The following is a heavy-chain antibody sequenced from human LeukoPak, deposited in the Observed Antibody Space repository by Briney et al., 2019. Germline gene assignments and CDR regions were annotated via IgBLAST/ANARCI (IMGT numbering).Heavy chain of an antibody. V-gene: IGHV1-46*01. Sequence: ASVNLSCKVSGYTFTSYYTHWVRQPPGQVLEWMGIINPSGGSTSYAQKFQGRVTMTRDTSTSTVYMELSSLRSEDTAVYYCARAPTGDFDYWGQGTLVTVSS. CDR1: GYTFTSYY. CDR3: ARAPTGDFDY. CDR2: INPSGGST. D-gene: IGHD7-27*01. J-gene: IGHJ4*02.